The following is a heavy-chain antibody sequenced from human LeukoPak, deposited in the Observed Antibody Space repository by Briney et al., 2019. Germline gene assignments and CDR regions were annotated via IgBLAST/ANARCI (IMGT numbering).Heavy chain of an antibody. V-gene: IGHV4-4*09. D-gene: IGHD3-10*01. Sequence: SETLSLTCTVSGGSISSYYWSWIRQPPGKGLEWIGYIYTSGSTNYNPSLKSRVTISVDTSKNQFSLKLSSVTAADTAVYYCARQTPLRYGEFDYWGQGTLVTVSS. J-gene: IGHJ4*02. CDR3: ARQTPLRYGEFDY. CDR2: IYTSGST. CDR1: GGSISSYY.